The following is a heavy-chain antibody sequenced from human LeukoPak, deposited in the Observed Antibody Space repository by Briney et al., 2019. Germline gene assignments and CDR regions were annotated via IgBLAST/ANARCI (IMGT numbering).Heavy chain of an antibody. CDR1: GGSISSGSYY. V-gene: IGHV4-61*02. CDR2: IYTSGST. Sequence: PSETLSLTCTVSGGSISSGSYYWSWIRQPAGKGLEWIGRIYTSGSTNYNPSLKSRVTISVDTSKNQFSLKRSSVTAADTAVYYCAGGYDDGVPIELWAVFDLWGCGTLVTVSS. J-gene: IGHJ2*01. CDR3: AGGYDDGVPIELWAVFDL. D-gene: IGHD5-12*01.